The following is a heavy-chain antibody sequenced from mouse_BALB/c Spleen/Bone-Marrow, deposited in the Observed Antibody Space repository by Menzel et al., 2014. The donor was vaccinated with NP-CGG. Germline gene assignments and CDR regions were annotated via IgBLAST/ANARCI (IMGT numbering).Heavy chain of an antibody. CDR2: INPSNGRA. J-gene: IGHJ3*01. V-gene: IGHV1S81*02. Sequence: QVQLKESGAELVKPGASVKLSCKASGYTFTSYWMHWVKQRPGQGLEWIGEINPSNGRADYSEKFRSKATLTVDRSSSTAYMQLSSLTSEDSAVYYCARAGGYDGFAYWGQGTLVTVSA. D-gene: IGHD2-2*01. CDR3: ARAGGYDGFAY. CDR1: GYTFTSYW.